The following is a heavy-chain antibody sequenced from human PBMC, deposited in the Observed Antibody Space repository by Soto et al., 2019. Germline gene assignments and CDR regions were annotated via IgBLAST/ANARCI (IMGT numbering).Heavy chain of an antibody. V-gene: IGHV1-2*02. CDR2: LNPQNGDT. Sequence: ASVKVSCKPSGYSFAGYRLHWVRQAPGQGLEWMGWLNPQNGDTSYAQKFRDRVTMTSDTSITTAYMDLSRLTSDDTATYYCVRDMVANMDEYYYYPVDVWGQGTTVTVSS. CDR3: VRDMVANMDEYYYYPVDV. J-gene: IGHJ6*02. D-gene: IGHD5-12*01. CDR1: GYSFAGYR.